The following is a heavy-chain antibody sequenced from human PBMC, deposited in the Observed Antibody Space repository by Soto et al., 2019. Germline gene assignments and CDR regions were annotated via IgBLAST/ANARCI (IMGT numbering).Heavy chain of an antibody. J-gene: IGHJ1*01. CDR1: GFTFSSYA. CDR2: ISGSGGST. V-gene: IGHV3-23*01. D-gene: IGHD5-18*01. Sequence: GGSLRLSCAASGFTFSSYAMSWVRQAPGKGLGWVSAISGSGGSTYYADSVKGRFTISRDNSKNTLYLQMNSLRAEDTAVYYCANGRHAMVLQHWGQGTLVTVSS. CDR3: ANGRHAMVLQH.